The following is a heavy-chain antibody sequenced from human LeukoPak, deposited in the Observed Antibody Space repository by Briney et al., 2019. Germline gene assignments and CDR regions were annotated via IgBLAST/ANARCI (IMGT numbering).Heavy chain of an antibody. CDR2: IYYSGST. CDR3: ARDSKVAFDI. Sequence: PSETLSLTCAVSGGSISSSNWWSWVRQPPGKGLEWIGYIYYSGSTYYNPSLKSRVTISVDTSKNQFSLKLSSVTAADTAVYYCARDSKVAFDIWGQGTMVTVSS. J-gene: IGHJ3*02. D-gene: IGHD3-3*02. V-gene: IGHV4-4*02. CDR1: GGSISSSNW.